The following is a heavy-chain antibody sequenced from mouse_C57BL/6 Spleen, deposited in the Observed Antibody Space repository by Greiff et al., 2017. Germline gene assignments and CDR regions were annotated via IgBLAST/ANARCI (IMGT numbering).Heavy chain of an antibody. CDR2: ISDGGSYT. D-gene: IGHD1-1*01. J-gene: IGHJ1*03. Sequence: DVHLVESGGGLVKPGGSLKLSCAASGFTFSSYAMSWVRQTPEKRLEWVATISDGGSYTYYPDNVKGRFTISRDNAKNNLYLQMSHLKSEDTAMYYCAREKDYYGSSSWYFDVWGTGTTVTVSS. CDR1: GFTFSSYA. CDR3: AREKDYYGSSSWYFDV. V-gene: IGHV5-4*01.